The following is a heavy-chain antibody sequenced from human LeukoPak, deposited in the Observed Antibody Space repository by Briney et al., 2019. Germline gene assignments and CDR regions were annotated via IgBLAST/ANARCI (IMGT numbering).Heavy chain of an antibody. V-gene: IGHV4-4*09. CDR2: IYTSGST. Sequence: SETLSLTCTVSGGSISSYYWSWIRQPPGKGLEWIGYIYTSGSTNCNPSLKSRVTISVDTSKNQFSLKLSSVTAADTAVYYCARRRIGEYYFDYWGQGTLVTVSS. CDR3: ARRRIGEYYFDY. D-gene: IGHD3-10*01. J-gene: IGHJ4*02. CDR1: GGSISSYY.